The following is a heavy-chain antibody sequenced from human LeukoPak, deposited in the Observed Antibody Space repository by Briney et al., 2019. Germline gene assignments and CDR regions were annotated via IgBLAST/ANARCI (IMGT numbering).Heavy chain of an antibody. CDR3: ARGNKNNWINPFDF. J-gene: IGHJ4*02. CDR1: GYTFTGYY. D-gene: IGHD1-1*01. V-gene: IGHV1-2*02. Sequence: ASVTVSCKASGYTFTGYYMHWVRQAPGQGLEWMGWLNPNSGATNYEQKFHGRVTMTRDTSIGTVYMELSRLTSDDAAVFYCARGNKNNWINPFDFWGQGTLVTVSS. CDR2: LNPNSGAT.